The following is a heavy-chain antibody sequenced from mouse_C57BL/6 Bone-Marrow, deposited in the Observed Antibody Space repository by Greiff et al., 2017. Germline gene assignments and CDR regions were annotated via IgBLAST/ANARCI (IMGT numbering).Heavy chain of an antibody. Sequence: VHLVESGAELVKPGASVKMSCKASGYTFTTYPIEWMKQNHGKSLEWIGNFHPYNDDTKYNEKFKGKDTLTVEKSSSTVYLELSRLTSDDSAVYYCARGGNYGGYYFDYWGQGTTLTVSS. CDR3: ARGGNYGGYYFDY. CDR1: GYTFTTYP. J-gene: IGHJ2*01. D-gene: IGHD2-1*01. V-gene: IGHV1-47*01. CDR2: FHPYNDDT.